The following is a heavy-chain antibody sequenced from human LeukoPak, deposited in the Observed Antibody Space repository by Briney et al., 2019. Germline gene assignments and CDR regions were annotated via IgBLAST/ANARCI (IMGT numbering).Heavy chain of an antibody. D-gene: IGHD2-15*01. CDR1: GNTLTEVS. Sequence: ASVKVSCKVSGNTLTEVSMHWVRQAPGKGLQWIGCFDPANGGKIYAQQFQGRVTVTEDTSTDTAYMELNSLRSEDTAVYYCVAEGCSGGICYPYFDLWRRGTLVIVSS. V-gene: IGHV1-24*01. J-gene: IGHJ2*01. CDR3: VAEGCSGGICYPYFDL. CDR2: FDPANGGK.